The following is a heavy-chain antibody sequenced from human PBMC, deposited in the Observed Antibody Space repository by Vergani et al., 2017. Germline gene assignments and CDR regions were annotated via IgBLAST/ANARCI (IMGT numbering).Heavy chain of an antibody. CDR3: ASCSTSCYEGFAGQPYLSS. CDR1: GGTFSSYA. Sequence: QVQLVQSGAEVKKPGSSVKVSCKASGGTFSSYAISWVRQAPGQGLEWMGRIIPIFGTANYAQKFQGRVTITADKSTSTAYMELSSLRSEDTAVYYCASCSTSCYEGFAGQPYLSSWGQGTLVTVSS. J-gene: IGHJ4*02. D-gene: IGHD2-2*01. V-gene: IGHV1-69*14. CDR2: IIPIFGTA.